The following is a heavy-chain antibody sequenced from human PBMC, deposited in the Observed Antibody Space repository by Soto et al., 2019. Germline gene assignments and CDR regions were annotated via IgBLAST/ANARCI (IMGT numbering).Heavy chain of an antibody. CDR2: IIPIFGTA. D-gene: IGHD1-26*01. J-gene: IGHJ6*02. V-gene: IGHV1-69*01. Sequence: QVQLVQSGAEVKKPGSSVKVSFKASGGTFSSYAISWVRQAPGQGLEWMGGIIPIFGTANYAQKFQGRVTITADESMSTAYMELSSLRSEDTAVYYCARYAGWELLPYYYGMDVWGQGTTVTVSS. CDR3: ARYAGWELLPYYYGMDV. CDR1: GGTFSSYA.